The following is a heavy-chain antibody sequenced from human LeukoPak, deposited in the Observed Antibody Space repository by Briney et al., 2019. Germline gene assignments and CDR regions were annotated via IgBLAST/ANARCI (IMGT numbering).Heavy chain of an antibody. D-gene: IGHD6-19*01. Sequence: GESLKISCTGSGYSFTTYWIGWVRQMPGKGLEWMAFIYPGDSDTRYSPSFQGQVTISADKSISTAYLQWSSLKASDAAMYYCARAISSGWYYFDNWGQGTLVTVS. CDR1: GYSFTTYW. CDR3: ARAISSGWYYFDN. J-gene: IGHJ4*02. CDR2: IYPGDSDT. V-gene: IGHV5-51*01.